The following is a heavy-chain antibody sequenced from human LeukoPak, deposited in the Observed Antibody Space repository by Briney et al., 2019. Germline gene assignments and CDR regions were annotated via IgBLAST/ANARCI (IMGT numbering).Heavy chain of an antibody. CDR1: GFTFSEYY. CDR2: ISSSGSTI. V-gene: IGHV3-11*01. J-gene: IGHJ4*02. Sequence: GGSLRLSCAASGFTFSEYYMSWIRQAPGKGLEWVSYISSSGSTIYYADSVKGRFTISRDNAKNSLYLQMNSLRAEDTAVYYCARDLYYYDSSGYQEYWGQGTLVTVSS. D-gene: IGHD3-22*01. CDR3: ARDLYYYDSSGYQEY.